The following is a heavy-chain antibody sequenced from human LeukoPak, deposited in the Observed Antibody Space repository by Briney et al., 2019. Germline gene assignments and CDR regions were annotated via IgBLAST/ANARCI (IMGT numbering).Heavy chain of an antibody. V-gene: IGHV1-18*01. CDR3: ARGSPLVAATRGWFDP. Sequence: ASVKVSCKASGYTFTSYGISWVRQAPGQGLEWMGWISAYNGNTNYAQKLQGRVTMTTDTSTSTAYMELSRLRSDDTAVYYCARGSPLVAATRGWFDPWGQGTLVTVSS. D-gene: IGHD2-15*01. J-gene: IGHJ5*02. CDR1: GYTFTSYG. CDR2: ISAYNGNT.